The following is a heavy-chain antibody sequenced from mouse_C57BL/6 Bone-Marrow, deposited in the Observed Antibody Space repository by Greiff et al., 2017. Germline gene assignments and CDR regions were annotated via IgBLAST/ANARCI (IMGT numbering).Heavy chain of an antibody. CDR3: ARDGSSYEGFAY. D-gene: IGHD1-1*01. Sequence: VQLQQPGTELVKPGASVKLSCKASGYTFTSSWMHWVKQRPGQGLEWIGNINPSNGGTNYNEKFKSKATLTVDKSSSTAYMQLSSLTSEDSAVYYCARDGSSYEGFAYWGQGTLVTVSA. CDR1: GYTFTSSW. CDR2: INPSNGGT. J-gene: IGHJ3*01. V-gene: IGHV1-53*01.